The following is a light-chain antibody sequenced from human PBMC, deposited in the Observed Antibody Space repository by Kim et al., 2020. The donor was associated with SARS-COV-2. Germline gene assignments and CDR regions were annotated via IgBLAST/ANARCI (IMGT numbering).Light chain of an antibody. CDR3: QQYGGSPLT. J-gene: IGKJ4*01. V-gene: IGKV3-20*01. CDR1: QSIRSNS. CDR2: GTS. Sequence: EIVLTQSPGTLSLSPGERATLSCRASQSIRSNSVAWYQQRPGQAPRLLIYGTSNRASGISDRCSGSGSGTDFTLTISRLEPDDFAVYYCQQYGGSPLTFGGGTKVDIK.